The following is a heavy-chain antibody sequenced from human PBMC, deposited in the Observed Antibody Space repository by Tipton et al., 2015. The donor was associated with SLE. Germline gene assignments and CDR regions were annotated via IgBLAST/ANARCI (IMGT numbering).Heavy chain of an antibody. CDR1: GGSISGSSYY. J-gene: IGHJ3*02. CDR2: IYYSGST. Sequence: LRLSCTVSGGSISGSSYYWGWIRQPPGKGLEWIGSIYYSGSTYYNPSLKSRVTISVDTSKNQFSLKLNSVTAADTAVYYCARGGYGAFDIWGQGTMVTVSS. CDR3: ARGGYGAFDI. V-gene: IGHV4-39*07. D-gene: IGHD5-18*01.